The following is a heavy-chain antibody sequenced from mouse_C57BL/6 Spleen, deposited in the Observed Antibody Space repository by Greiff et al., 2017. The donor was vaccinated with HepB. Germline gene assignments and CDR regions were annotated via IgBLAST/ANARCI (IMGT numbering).Heavy chain of an antibody. V-gene: IGHV14-4*01. CDR3: TTTTSTGTRLDY. J-gene: IGHJ2*01. Sequence: EVKLMESGAELVRPGASVKLSCTASGFNIKDDYMHWVKQRPEQGLEWIGWIDPENGDTEYASKFQGKATITADTSSNTAYLQLSSLTSEDTAVYYCTTTTSTGTRLDYWGQGTTLTVSS. CDR1: GFNIKDDY. CDR2: IDPENGDT. D-gene: IGHD4-1*02.